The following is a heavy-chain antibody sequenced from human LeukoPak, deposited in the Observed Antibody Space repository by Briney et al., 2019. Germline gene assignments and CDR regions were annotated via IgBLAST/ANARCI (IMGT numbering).Heavy chain of an antibody. Sequence: PGGSLRLSCAASGFSFTNYAMSWVRQAPGKGLEWVSATSGSGGRTYYADSVKGRFTISRDNSKNTLYLQMNSLGAEDTAVYYCAKDNGAYGFDYWGQGTLVTVSS. CDR1: GFSFTNYA. CDR2: TSGSGGRT. CDR3: AKDNGAYGFDY. V-gene: IGHV3-23*01. D-gene: IGHD4-17*01. J-gene: IGHJ4*02.